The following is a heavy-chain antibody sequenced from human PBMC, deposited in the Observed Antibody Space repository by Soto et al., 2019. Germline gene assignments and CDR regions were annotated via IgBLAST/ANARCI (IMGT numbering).Heavy chain of an antibody. J-gene: IGHJ5*02. CDR3: GRMSCTGSGWFHT. CDR2: FYSSGSI. V-gene: IGHV4-31*11. D-gene: IGHD2-8*02. Sequence: SETLSLTCVVSGYSITAGGYYWSWIRHHPGKGLEWIGSFYSSGSIIYNPSLRSRVSISGDTSSNQFSMSLTSVTAADTASYYCGRMSCTGSGWFHTWGQGTLVPVSS. CDR1: GYSITAGGYY.